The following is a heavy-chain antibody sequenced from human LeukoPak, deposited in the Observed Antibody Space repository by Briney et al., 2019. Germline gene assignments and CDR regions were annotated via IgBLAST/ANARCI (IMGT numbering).Heavy chain of an antibody. J-gene: IGHJ4*02. Sequence: PGGSLRLSCVASGFTFSSYNMHWVRQAPGKGLEWVAVISYDGSNKYYADSVKGRFTISRDNSKNTLYLQMNSLRAEDTAVYYCAKGQAAPGTVDYWGQGTLVTVSS. V-gene: IGHV3-30*18. CDR3: AKGQAAPGTVDY. D-gene: IGHD6-13*01. CDR1: GFTFSSYN. CDR2: ISYDGSNK.